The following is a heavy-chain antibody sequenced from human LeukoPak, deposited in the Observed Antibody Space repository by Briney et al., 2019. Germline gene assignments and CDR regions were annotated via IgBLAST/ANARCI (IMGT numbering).Heavy chain of an antibody. CDR1: GGSFSGYY. CDR2: SNLSGST. J-gene: IGHJ4*02. V-gene: IGHV4-34*01. Sequence: SETLSLTCAVYGGSFSGYYWSWIRQPPGRGLGWIGESNLSGSTNYNPSLKSRVTISVDTSKNQFSLKLSSVTAADTAVYYCARGFFEQQLKIGEGDSFDYWGQGTLVTVSS. CDR3: ARGFFEQQLKIGEGDSFDY. D-gene: IGHD6-13*01.